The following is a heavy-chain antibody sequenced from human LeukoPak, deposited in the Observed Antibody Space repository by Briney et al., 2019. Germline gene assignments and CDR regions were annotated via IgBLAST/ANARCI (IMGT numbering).Heavy chain of an antibody. Sequence: SGTLSLTCAVSGASISSTNWWTWVRPPPGKGLEWIGEIYHSGSTIYNPSLNNRVTIFIDMSKNQFSLRLNSVTATDTAVYYCARLVCGGGSCPAEFDYWGQGTLVTVSS. V-gene: IGHV4-4*02. CDR1: GASISSTNW. J-gene: IGHJ4*02. CDR3: ARLVCGGGSCPAEFDY. D-gene: IGHD2-15*01. CDR2: IYHSGST.